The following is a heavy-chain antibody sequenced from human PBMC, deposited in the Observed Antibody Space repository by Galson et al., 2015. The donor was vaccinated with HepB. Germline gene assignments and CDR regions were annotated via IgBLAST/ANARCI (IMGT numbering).Heavy chain of an antibody. CDR3: ARGALVVVVLANENNWFDP. CDR2: INPLARKT. CDR1: GYTFSNYC. D-gene: IGHD2-15*01. Sequence: VKVPCKASGYTFSNYCIPWVRQAPGQGLEWLGWINPLARKTKYAQKVQGRVTLTTDISTNIAYMELRSLRLDDTAVYYCARGALVVVVLANENNWFDPWGQGTLVTVSS. J-gene: IGHJ5*02. V-gene: IGHV1-18*01.